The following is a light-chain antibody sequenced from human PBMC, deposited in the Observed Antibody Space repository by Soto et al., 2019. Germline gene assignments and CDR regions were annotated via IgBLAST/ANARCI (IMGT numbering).Light chain of an antibody. CDR2: EVS. V-gene: IGLV2-14*01. Sequence: QSALTQPASVSCSPGQSITISCTGISSDVCGYNYVSWYQQHPGKAPKLMIYEVSNRPSGVSNRFSGSKSGNTASLTISGLQAEDEADYYCSSYTSSSASYVFGTGTKVNVL. J-gene: IGLJ1*01. CDR1: SSDVCGYNY. CDR3: SSYTSSSASYV.